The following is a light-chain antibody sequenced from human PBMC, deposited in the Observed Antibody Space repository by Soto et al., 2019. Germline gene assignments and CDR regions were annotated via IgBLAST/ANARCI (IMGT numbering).Light chain of an antibody. CDR1: TGTVTSGHY. J-gene: IGLJ3*02. V-gene: IGLV7-46*01. CDR3: LLVYTGVVV. Sequence: QAVVTQEPSLTVSPGGTVTLTCGSSTGTVTSGHYPYWFQQKPGQAPKTLIYHLTNRHPWAPARFSGSLLGGKAALTLSGAQPEDEADYYCLLVYTGVVVFGGGTKLTVL. CDR2: HLT.